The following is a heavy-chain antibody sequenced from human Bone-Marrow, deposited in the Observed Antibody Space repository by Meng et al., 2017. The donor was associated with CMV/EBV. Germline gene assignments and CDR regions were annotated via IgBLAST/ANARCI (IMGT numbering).Heavy chain of an antibody. V-gene: IGHV3-74*01. J-gene: IGHJ6*01. CDR1: GFTFSSYW. D-gene: IGHD6-19*01. Sequence: GGSLRLSCAASGFTFSSYWMHWVRQAPGKGLVWVSRINSDGSSTSYADSVKGRFTISRDNAKNTLYLQMNSLRAEDTAVYYCARGSQTRYSSGWYLLDGMDVWGQGTTVTVSS. CDR2: INSDGSST. CDR3: ARGSQTRYSSGWYLLDGMDV.